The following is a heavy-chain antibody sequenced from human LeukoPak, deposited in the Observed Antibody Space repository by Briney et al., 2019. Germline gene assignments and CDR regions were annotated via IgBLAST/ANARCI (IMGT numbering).Heavy chain of an antibody. D-gene: IGHD1-26*01. CDR1: GYTFTGYH. CDR2: INPYSGDT. CDR3: ARDQGSLNRGSYTSY. J-gene: IGHJ4*02. Sequence: GASVKVSCKASGYTFTGYHIHWVRHAPGQGLEWMGRINPYSGDTNFAQKFQGRVTMTRDTSITTAYMDLSSLTPDDTAVYFCARDQGSLNRGSYTSYWGQGTQVTVSS. V-gene: IGHV1-2*06.